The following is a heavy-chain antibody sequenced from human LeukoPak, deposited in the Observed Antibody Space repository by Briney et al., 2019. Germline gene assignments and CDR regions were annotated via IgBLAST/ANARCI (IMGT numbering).Heavy chain of an antibody. J-gene: IGHJ6*03. Sequence: GGSLRLSCAASGFTFSSYEMNWVRQAPGKGLEWVSYISSSGSTIYYADSVKGRFTISRDNAKNSLYLQMNSLRAEDTAVYYCARDVSPPYCSSTSCRRGYMDVWGKGTTVTISS. D-gene: IGHD2-2*01. V-gene: IGHV3-48*03. CDR1: GFTFSSYE. CDR3: ARDVSPPYCSSTSCRRGYMDV. CDR2: ISSSGSTI.